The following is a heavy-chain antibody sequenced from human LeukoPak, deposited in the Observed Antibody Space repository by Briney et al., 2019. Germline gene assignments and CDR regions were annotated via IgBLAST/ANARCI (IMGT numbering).Heavy chain of an antibody. Sequence: GGSLRLSCAASGFTFSSYGMHWVRQAPGKGLEWVAFIRYDGSNKYYADSVKGRFTISRDISKHTLYLQMNSLRAEDTAIYYCTKGDDCSGGSCYYYYYMDVWGKGATVTVSS. V-gene: IGHV3-30*02. CDR1: GFTFSSYG. CDR3: TKGDDCSGGSCYYYYYMDV. CDR2: IRYDGSNK. J-gene: IGHJ6*03. D-gene: IGHD2-15*01.